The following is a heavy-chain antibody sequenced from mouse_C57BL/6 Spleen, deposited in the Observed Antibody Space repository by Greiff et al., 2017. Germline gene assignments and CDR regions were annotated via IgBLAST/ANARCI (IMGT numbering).Heavy chain of an antibody. CDR1: GFTFSDYG. Sequence: EVKVVESGGGLVKPGGSLKLSCAASGFTFSDYGMHWVRQAPEKGLEWVAYISSGSSTIYYADTVKGRFTISRDNATNTPFLQMTSLRSEDAAMYYCARPYYGSSYFAMGYWGQGTSVTVSS. CDR2: ISSGSSTI. J-gene: IGHJ4*01. D-gene: IGHD1-1*01. V-gene: IGHV5-17*01. CDR3: ARPYYGSSYFAMGY.